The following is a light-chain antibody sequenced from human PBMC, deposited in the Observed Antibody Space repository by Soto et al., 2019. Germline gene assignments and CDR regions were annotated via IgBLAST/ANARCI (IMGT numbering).Light chain of an antibody. CDR3: QSYGTSLSGLYV. CDR2: DSN. J-gene: IGLJ1*01. CDR1: SSNIGAGKD. V-gene: IGLV1-40*01. Sequence: QSVLTQPPSVSGAPGQRVTISCTGSSSNIGAGKDVHWYRQLPGAAPKFLISDSNHRPSGVPDRFSVSKSGASVSPAITGLRAEDEGDYFCQSYGTSLSGLYVFGTGTKVTVL.